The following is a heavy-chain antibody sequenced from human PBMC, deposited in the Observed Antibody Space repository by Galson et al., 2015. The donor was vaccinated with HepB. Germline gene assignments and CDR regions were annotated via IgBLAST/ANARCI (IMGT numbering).Heavy chain of an antibody. CDR3: ARLYSSGWYDAFDI. Sequence: SVKVSCKASGYTFTGYYMHWVRQAPGQGLEWMGWINPNSGGTNYAQKFQGRATMTRDTSISTAYMELSRLRSDDTAVYYCARLYSSGWYDAFDIWGQGTMVTVSS. D-gene: IGHD6-19*01. CDR2: INPNSGGT. V-gene: IGHV1-2*02. J-gene: IGHJ3*02. CDR1: GYTFTGYY.